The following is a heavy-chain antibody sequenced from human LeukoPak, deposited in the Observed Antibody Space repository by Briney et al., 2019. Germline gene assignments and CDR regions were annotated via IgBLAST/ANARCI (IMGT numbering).Heavy chain of an antibody. V-gene: IGHV4-59*01. Sequence: SETLSLTCTVSGGSISSYYWNWIRQPPGKGLEWIGYMYNSGTTNYNPSLKSRVTISVDTSKNQFSLKLSSVTAADTAVYYRARDPGYCSSTSCYYAFDIWGQWTMVTVSS. D-gene: IGHD2-2*01. J-gene: IGHJ3*02. CDR2: MYNSGTT. CDR1: GGSISSYY. CDR3: ARDPGYCSSTSCYYAFDI.